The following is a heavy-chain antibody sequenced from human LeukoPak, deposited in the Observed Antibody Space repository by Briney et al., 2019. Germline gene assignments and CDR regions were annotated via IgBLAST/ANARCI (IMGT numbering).Heavy chain of an antibody. CDR1: GGSISSSSYY. V-gene: IGHV4-39*07. J-gene: IGHJ4*02. CDR3: ARDKDSYGLDY. D-gene: IGHD5-18*01. CDR2: IYYSGST. Sequence: SETLSLTCTVSGGSISSSSYYWGWIRQPPGKGLEWIGSIYYSGSTYYNPSLKTRVTISVDTSKNQFSLKLSSVTAADTAVYYCARDKDSYGLDYWGQGTLVTVSS.